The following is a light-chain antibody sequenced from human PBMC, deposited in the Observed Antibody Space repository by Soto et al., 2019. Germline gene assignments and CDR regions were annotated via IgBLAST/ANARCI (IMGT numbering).Light chain of an antibody. CDR1: QGIGSA. CDR3: QQFNSFPLT. J-gene: IGKJ4*01. V-gene: IGKV1-13*02. CDR2: DAS. Sequence: GDRVTISCRASQGIGSALAWYQQKPGKAPKVLIYDASSLKSGVPSRFSGSGSGTDFTLTISSLQPEVFATYYCQQFNSFPLTFGGGTKVEIK.